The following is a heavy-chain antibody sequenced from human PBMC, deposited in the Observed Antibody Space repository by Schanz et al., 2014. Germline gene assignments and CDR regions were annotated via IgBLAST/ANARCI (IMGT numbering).Heavy chain of an antibody. CDR3: TRDRGALINHNDALDL. D-gene: IGHD3-16*01. V-gene: IGHV3-30*03. CDR1: GFPFSSYG. CDR2: VGDTGTTK. Sequence: QVQLVESGGGVVQPGRSLKLSCAASGFPFSSYGMHWVRQAPAKGLEWVAVVGDTGTTKFYADSVKGRLTVSRDNSENTVYLEFHSLRSEDTAVYYCTRDRGALINHNDALDLWGQGTMVSVSS. J-gene: IGHJ3*01.